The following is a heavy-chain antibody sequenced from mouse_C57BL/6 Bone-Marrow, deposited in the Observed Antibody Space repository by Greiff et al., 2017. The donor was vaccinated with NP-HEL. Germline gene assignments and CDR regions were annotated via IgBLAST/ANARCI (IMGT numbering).Heavy chain of an antibody. J-gene: IGHJ4*01. D-gene: IGHD3-2*02. CDR2: INYDGSST. CDR1: GFTFSDYY. V-gene: IGHV5-16*01. CDR3: ARQRLYAMDY. Sequence: EVKLMESEGGLVQPGSSMKLSCTASGFTFSDYYMAWVRQVPEKGLEWVANINYDGSSTYYLDSLKSRFIISRDNAKNILYLQMSSLKSEDTATYYCARQRLYAMDYWGQGTSVTVSS.